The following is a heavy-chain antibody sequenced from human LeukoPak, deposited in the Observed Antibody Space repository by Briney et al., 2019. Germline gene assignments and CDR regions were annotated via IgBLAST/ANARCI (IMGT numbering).Heavy chain of an antibody. CDR1: GYTFTGYY. CDR3: AGTPPGSGYYFDY. J-gene: IGHJ4*02. V-gene: IGHV1-2*02. CDR2: INPNSGGT. D-gene: IGHD3-22*01. Sequence: ASVKVSCKASGYTFTGYYMHWVRQAPGQGLEWMGWINPNSGGTNYAQKFQGRVTMTRDTSISTAYMELSRLRSDDTAVYYCAGTPPGSGYYFDYWSQGTLVTVSS.